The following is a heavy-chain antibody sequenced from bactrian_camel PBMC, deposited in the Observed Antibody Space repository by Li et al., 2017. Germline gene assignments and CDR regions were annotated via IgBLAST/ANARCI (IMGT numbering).Heavy chain of an antibody. Sequence: HVQLVESGGGSVQAGGSLRLSCKVSGYTYRTYSLAWFRQAPGKAREGVAAIDSDGPVTYDDSVKGRFTISYDNAKNTMSLQMNSLKPEDSGMYYCAARDTGLCEIMSAYNYWGQGTQVTVS. CDR2: IDSDGPV. D-gene: IGHD5*01. CDR1: GYTYRTYS. CDR3: AARDTGLCEIMSAYNY. V-gene: IGHV3S9*01. J-gene: IGHJ4*01.